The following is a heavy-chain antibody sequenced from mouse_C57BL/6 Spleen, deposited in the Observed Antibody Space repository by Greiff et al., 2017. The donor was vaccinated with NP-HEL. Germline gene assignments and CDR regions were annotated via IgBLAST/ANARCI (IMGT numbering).Heavy chain of an antibody. D-gene: IGHD2-4*01. CDR3: ARGDYEDWYFDV. Sequence: VQLQQSGTELVKPGASVKLSCKASGYTFTSYWMHWVKQRPGQGLEWIGNINPSNGGTNYNEKFKSKATLTVDKSSSTAYMQLSSLTSEDSAVYYCARGDYEDWYFDVWGTGTTVTVSS. CDR1: GYTFTSYW. CDR2: INPSNGGT. V-gene: IGHV1-53*01. J-gene: IGHJ1*03.